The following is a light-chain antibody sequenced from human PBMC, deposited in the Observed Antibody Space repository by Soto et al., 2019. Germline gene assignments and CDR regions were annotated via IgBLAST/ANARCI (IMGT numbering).Light chain of an antibody. CDR3: QQYNNWPLT. CDR1: QSVSSN. J-gene: IGKJ5*01. CDR2: GAS. V-gene: IGKV3D-15*01. Sequence: EILITQSPATLSVSPGERATLSCRASQSVSSNLAWHQQRPGQAPRLLIYGASTRATGVPARFSGGGSGTEFTLTITSLQSEDFEVYWCQQYNNWPLTFGPGTRLEIK.